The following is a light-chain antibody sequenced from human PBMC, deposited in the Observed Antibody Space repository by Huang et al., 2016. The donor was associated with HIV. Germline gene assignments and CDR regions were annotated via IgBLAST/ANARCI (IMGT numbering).Light chain of an antibody. CDR1: HYISTF. CDR2: AAS. J-gene: IGKJ1*01. CDR3: QKYDSAPRT. V-gene: IGKV1-27*01. Sequence: IEMTQSPPSLSASIGDRVTLPCRASHYISTFLAWYQQKPGKPPKLLIYAASILHSGVPSRFSGSGSGTDFTLTINGLQPEDVASYYCQKYDSAPRTFGQGTKVQVK.